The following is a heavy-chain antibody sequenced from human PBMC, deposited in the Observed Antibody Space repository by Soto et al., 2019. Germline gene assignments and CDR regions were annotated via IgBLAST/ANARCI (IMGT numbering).Heavy chain of an antibody. V-gene: IGHV4-34*01. J-gene: IGHJ4*02. CDR1: GGSFSGYY. D-gene: IGHD3-10*01. Sequence: QVQLQQWGAGLLKPSENLSLTCAVYGGSFSGYYWSWIRQPAGKGLEWIGEINHSGSTNYNPSLKSRVTISVDTSKNHFSLKLSTVTAADTAVYYCARVIGVFSRGVHDYWGQGTLVTVSS. CDR2: INHSGST. CDR3: ARVIGVFSRGVHDY.